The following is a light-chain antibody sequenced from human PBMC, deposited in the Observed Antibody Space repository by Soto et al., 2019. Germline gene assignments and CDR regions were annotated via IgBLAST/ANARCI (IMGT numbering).Light chain of an antibody. CDR2: GAS. V-gene: IGKV3-15*01. CDR3: QQYNNWPFT. CDR1: QSISSN. Sequence: EIVMTQSPATLSVSPGERATLSCRASQSISSNLAWYQQKPGQAPRLLIYGASTRATGIPATFSGSGSGTELTLTNSSLQSEDFAVYYCQQYNNWPFTFGPGTKVDIK. J-gene: IGKJ3*01.